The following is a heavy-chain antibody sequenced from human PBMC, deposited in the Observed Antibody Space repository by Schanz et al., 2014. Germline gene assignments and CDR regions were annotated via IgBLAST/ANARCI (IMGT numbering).Heavy chain of an antibody. V-gene: IGHV3-33*08. D-gene: IGHD1-1*01. CDR3: TRDVRLDRRGNWFDP. Sequence: VKMVESGGGLIQPGGSLRLSCAASGFGFSSYGMHWVRQAPGKGLEWVGVISYDGSKKSYADSVKGRFTISRDNSKNTLYLQMNSLRAEDTAVYYCTRDVRLDRRGNWFDPWGQGTLVTVSS. CDR2: ISYDGSKK. J-gene: IGHJ5*02. CDR1: GFGFSSYG.